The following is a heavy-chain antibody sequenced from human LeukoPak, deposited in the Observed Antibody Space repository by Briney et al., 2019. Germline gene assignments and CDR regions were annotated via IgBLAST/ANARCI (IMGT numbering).Heavy chain of an antibody. J-gene: IGHJ4*02. V-gene: IGHV1-46*01. CDR3: AREGQVGATVGPYFDY. Sequence: ASVKVSCKASGYTFTSYYMHWVRQAPGQGLEWMGIINPSGGSTSYAQKFQGRVTMTRDTSTSTVYMELSSLRSEDTAVYYCAREGQVGATVGPYFDYWGQGTLSPSPQ. CDR2: INPSGGST. D-gene: IGHD1-26*01. CDR1: GYTFTSYY.